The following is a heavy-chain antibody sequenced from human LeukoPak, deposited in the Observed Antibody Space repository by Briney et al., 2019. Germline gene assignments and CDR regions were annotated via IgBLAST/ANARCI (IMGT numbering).Heavy chain of an antibody. CDR1: GGSISSSNW. CDR2: IYHSGST. J-gene: IGHJ4*02. CDR3: ARDRTYYYGSLDY. D-gene: IGHD3-10*01. Sequence: ASGTLSLTCAVSGGSISSSNWWSWVRQPPGKGLEWIGEIYHSGSTNYNPSLKSRVTISVDKSKNQFSLKLSSVTAADTAVYYCARDRTYYYGSLDYWGQGTLVTVSS. V-gene: IGHV4-4*02.